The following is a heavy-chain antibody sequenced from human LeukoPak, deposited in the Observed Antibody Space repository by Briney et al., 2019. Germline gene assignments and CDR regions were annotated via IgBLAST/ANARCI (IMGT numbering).Heavy chain of an antibody. CDR2: IQREIDGGTT. CDR1: GFTSSDAW. Sequence: GGSLRLSCEASGFTSSDAWMSWVRQAPGRGLEWVGRIQREIDGGTTDYAAPVKGRFTISRDDSKNTLYLQMNSLKIEDTAVYYCATELLSHFDYWSQGALVTVSS. CDR3: ATELLSHFDY. V-gene: IGHV3-15*01. J-gene: IGHJ4*02. D-gene: IGHD2-21*02.